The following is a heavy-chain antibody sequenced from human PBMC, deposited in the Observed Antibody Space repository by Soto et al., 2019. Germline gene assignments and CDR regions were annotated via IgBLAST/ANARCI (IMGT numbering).Heavy chain of an antibody. CDR3: ARGGDIVVVPAAKENYYGMDV. Sequence: ASVKVSCKASGGTFSSYAISWVRQAPGQGLEWMGGIIPIFGTANYAQKFQGRATITADKSTSTAYMELSSLRSEDTAVYYCARGGDIVVVPAAKENYYGMDVWGQGTTVTVSS. CDR2: IIPIFGTA. D-gene: IGHD2-2*01. J-gene: IGHJ6*02. CDR1: GGTFSSYA. V-gene: IGHV1-69*06.